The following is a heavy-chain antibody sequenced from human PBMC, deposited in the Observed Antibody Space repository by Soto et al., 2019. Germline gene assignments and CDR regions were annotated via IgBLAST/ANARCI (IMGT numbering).Heavy chain of an antibody. V-gene: IGHV1-2*04. D-gene: IGHD3-22*01. CDR3: AREDRYDSSGYYSSTFDY. CDR1: GYTFTGYY. Sequence: GASVKVSCKASGYTFTGYYMHWVRQAPGQGLEWMGWINPNSGGTNYAQKFQGWVTMTRDTSISTAYMELSRLRSDDTAVYYCAREDRYDSSGYYSSTFDYWGQGTLVTVS. J-gene: IGHJ4*02. CDR2: INPNSGGT.